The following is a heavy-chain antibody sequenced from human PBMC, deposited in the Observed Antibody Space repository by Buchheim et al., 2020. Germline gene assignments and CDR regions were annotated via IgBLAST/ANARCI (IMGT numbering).Heavy chain of an antibody. V-gene: IGHV3-48*03. CDR3: ARDAREYGSPGQVGGYYYGMDV. CDR1: GFTFSSYE. J-gene: IGHJ6*02. D-gene: IGHD1-26*01. CDR2: ISSSGSTI. Sequence: EVQLVESGGGLVQPGGSLRLSCAASGFTFSSYEMNWVRQAPGKGLEWVSYISSSGSTIYYADSVKGRFTISRDNAKNSLYLQMNSLRAEDTAVYYCARDAREYGSPGQVGGYYYGMDVWGQGTT.